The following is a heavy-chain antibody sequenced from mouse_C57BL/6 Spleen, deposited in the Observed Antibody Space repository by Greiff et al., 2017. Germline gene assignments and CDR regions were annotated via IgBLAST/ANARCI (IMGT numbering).Heavy chain of an antibody. CDR1: GYALTNYV. V-gene: IGHV1-54*01. CDR2: INPGSGGT. J-gene: IGHJ1*03. CDR3: ARCSYGNWYFDV. Sequence: VQLQQSGAELVRPGTSVSVSCKASGYALTNYVIGWVKQAPGQGLEWIGVINPGSGGTNYNAKFKGKAILTADKSSSTVYMQLSSLTSEDSAVYFCARCSYGNWYFDVWGTGTTVTVSS. D-gene: IGHD2-1*01.